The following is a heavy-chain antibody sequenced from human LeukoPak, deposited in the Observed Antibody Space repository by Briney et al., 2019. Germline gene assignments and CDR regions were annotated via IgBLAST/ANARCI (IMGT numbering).Heavy chain of an antibody. Sequence: GGSLRLSCAASGFRFGDYWMTWARHIPGKGLEWVANIKQDGAEKHYAESVEGRFIISRDNAKNSLYLEMDSLKVEGTAVYCCARVGAWDLQRVFEYWGQGTLVTVSS. CDR2: IKQDGAEK. D-gene: IGHD1-26*01. J-gene: IGHJ4*02. CDR1: GFRFGDYW. V-gene: IGHV3-7*01. CDR3: ARVGAWDLQRVFEY.